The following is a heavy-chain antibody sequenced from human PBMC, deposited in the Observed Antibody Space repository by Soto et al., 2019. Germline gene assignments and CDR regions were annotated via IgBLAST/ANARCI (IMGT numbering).Heavy chain of an antibody. Sequence: PGGSLRLSCAASGFTFSSYGMHWVRQAPGKGLEWVAVIWYDGSNKYYADSVKGRFTISRDNSKNTLYLQMNSLRAEDTAVYYCARDGSIVGATAFDIWGQGTMVTVSS. CDR1: GFTFSSYG. CDR2: IWYDGSNK. CDR3: ARDGSIVGATAFDI. J-gene: IGHJ3*02. V-gene: IGHV3-33*01. D-gene: IGHD1-26*01.